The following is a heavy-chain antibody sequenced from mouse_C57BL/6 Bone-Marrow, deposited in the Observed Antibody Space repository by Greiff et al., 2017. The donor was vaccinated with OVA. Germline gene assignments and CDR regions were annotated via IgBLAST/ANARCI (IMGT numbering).Heavy chain of an antibody. CDR2: IDPANGNT. CDR1: GFNIKNTY. D-gene: IGHD1-1*01. Sequence: EVQLQHSVAELVRPGASVKLSCTASGFNIKNTYMHWVKQRPEQGLEWIGRIDPANGNTKYDPKFQGTATITADTSSNTAYLQLSRLTSEDTALYYCATLMATVGDDWGQGTSVTVAS. V-gene: IGHV14-3*01. CDR3: ATLMATVGDD. J-gene: IGHJ4*01.